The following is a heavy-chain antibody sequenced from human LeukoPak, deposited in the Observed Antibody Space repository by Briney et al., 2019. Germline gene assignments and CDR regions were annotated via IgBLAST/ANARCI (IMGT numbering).Heavy chain of an antibody. J-gene: IGHJ4*02. CDR2: ISYDGSNK. Sequence: GRSLRLSCAASGFTFSSYAMHWVRQAPGKGLEWVAVISYDGSNKYYADSVKGRFTISRDNSKNSLYLQMNSLRAEDTAVYFCARGRILLWFGEIFGYWGQGTLVTVSS. CDR3: ARGRILLWFGEIFGY. D-gene: IGHD3-10*01. CDR1: GFTFSSYA. V-gene: IGHV3-30*04.